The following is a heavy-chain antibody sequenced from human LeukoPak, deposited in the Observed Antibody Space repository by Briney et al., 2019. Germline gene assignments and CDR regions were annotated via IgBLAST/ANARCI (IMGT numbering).Heavy chain of an antibody. Sequence: GGSLRLSCAASGFTFSSYAMHWVRQAPGKGLEWVAFIRYDGSNKYYADSVKGRFTISRDNSKNTLYLQMNSLRAEDTALYYCSKGSVRGWLAPFDYWGQGTLVTVSS. CDR1: GFTFSSYA. D-gene: IGHD6-19*01. V-gene: IGHV3-30*02. CDR3: SKGSVRGWLAPFDY. J-gene: IGHJ4*02. CDR2: IRYDGSNK.